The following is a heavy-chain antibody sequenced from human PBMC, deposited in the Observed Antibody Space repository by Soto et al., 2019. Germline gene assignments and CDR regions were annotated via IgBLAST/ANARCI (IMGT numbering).Heavy chain of an antibody. D-gene: IGHD2-15*01. Sequence: QISLQESGPTLVKPTQTLTLTCTFSGFSLNTTGVGVGWIRQPPGKALEWLAIVYWDDDKRYSPSLNSRLTSTKDTSKNQVDLTVASMDPVDTATYYCAHRGILCTYGSCYSHPFDYWGQGTLVAVSS. V-gene: IGHV2-5*02. J-gene: IGHJ4*02. CDR2: VYWDDDK. CDR3: AHRGILCTYGSCYSHPFDY. CDR1: GFSLNTTGVG.